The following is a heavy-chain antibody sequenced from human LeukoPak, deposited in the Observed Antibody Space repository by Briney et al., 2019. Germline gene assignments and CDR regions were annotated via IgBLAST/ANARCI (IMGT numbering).Heavy chain of an antibody. Sequence: SETLSLTCTVSGDSISRYYWSWIRQPAGKGLEWIGRIYNGGIITYNPSLKSRVTMSIDTSNNQFSLKLSSVTAADTAVYYCACLTTADAFDIWGQGTMVTVSS. CDR1: GDSISRYY. CDR2: IYNGGII. D-gene: IGHD3-22*01. CDR3: ACLTTADAFDI. V-gene: IGHV4-4*07. J-gene: IGHJ3*02.